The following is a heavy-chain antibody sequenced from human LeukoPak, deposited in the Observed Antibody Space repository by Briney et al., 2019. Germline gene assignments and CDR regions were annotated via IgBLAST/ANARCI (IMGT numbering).Heavy chain of an antibody. D-gene: IGHD3-10*01. CDR2: IYYTGTT. CDR3: ARPSNTYNYGGSGGYFAL. J-gene: IGHJ2*01. V-gene: IGHV4-39*07. CDR1: GGSLSSSYF. Sequence: SETLSLTCTVSGGSLSSSYFWGWVRQPPGKGLEWIGNIYYTGTTFYDPSLKGRVTIFLDKSKNQFSLKLSSVTAADTAVYFCARPSNTYNYGGSGGYFALWGRGTLVTVSS.